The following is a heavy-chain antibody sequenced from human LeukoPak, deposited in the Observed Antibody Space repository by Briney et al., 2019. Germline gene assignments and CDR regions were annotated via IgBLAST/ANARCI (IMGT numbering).Heavy chain of an antibody. Sequence: PSEILSLTCTVSGGSISSYYWGWIRQPPGKGLEWIGYIYYSGSTNYNPSLKSRVTISVDTSKNQFSLKLSSVTAADTAVYYCARGTARVTSPDFDYWGQGTLVTVSS. J-gene: IGHJ4*02. CDR3: ARGTARVTSPDFDY. CDR2: IYYSGST. CDR1: GGSISSYY. D-gene: IGHD4-23*01. V-gene: IGHV4-59*01.